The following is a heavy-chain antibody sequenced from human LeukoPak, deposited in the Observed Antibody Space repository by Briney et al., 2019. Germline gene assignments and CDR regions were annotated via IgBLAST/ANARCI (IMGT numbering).Heavy chain of an antibody. CDR1: GGTFSSYA. CDR3: ARAGTADVDTAMVHFDY. CDR2: IIPIFGTA. V-gene: IGHV1-69*13. J-gene: IGHJ4*02. Sequence: ASVKVSCKASGGTFSSYAISWVRQAPGQGLEWMGGIIPIFGTANYAQKFQGRVTITADESTSTAYMELSSLRSEDTAVYYCARAGTADVDTAMVHFDYWGQGTLVTVSS. D-gene: IGHD5-18*01.